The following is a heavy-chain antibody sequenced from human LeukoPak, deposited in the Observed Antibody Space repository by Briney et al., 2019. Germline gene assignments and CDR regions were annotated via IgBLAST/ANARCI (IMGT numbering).Heavy chain of an antibody. V-gene: IGHV3-7*01. CDR3: ARSPGGPFYDSSGYFFWPLYYYGMDV. D-gene: IGHD3-22*01. Sequence: GGSLRLSCAASGFTFSSYWMSWVRQAPGKGLEWVANIKQDGSEKYYVDSVKGRFTISRDNAKNSLYLQMNSLRAEDTAVYYCARSPGGPFYDSSGYFFWPLYYYGMDVWGQGTTVTVSS. J-gene: IGHJ6*02. CDR2: IKQDGSEK. CDR1: GFTFSSYW.